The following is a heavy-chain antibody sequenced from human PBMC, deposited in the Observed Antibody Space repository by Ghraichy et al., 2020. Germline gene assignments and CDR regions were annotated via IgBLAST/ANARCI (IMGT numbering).Heavy chain of an antibody. J-gene: IGHJ4*02. D-gene: IGHD3-10*01. CDR1: GFTFSSYA. Sequence: LSLTCAASGFTFSSYAMSWVRQAPGKGLEWVSAISGSGGSTYYADSAKGRFTISRDNSKNTLYLQMNSLRAEDTAVYYCAKSYYYGSGSSKYYFDYWGQGTLVTVSS. V-gene: IGHV3-23*01. CDR3: AKSYYYGSGSSKYYFDY. CDR2: ISGSGGST.